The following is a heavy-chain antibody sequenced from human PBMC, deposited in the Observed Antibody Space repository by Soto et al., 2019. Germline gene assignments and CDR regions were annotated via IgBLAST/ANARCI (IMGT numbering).Heavy chain of an antibody. D-gene: IGHD7-27*01. CDR2: IDLDIGDT. J-gene: IGHJ4*02. V-gene: IGHV1-2*02. CDR3: GLEPTGTGGFDY. Sequence: QEQLVQSGPGVKKPGASVKVSCTASGYTFTGHYIHWVRQAPGQGLEWMGLIDLDIGDTKYAQKFQGRITSTSDTSITTAYMELRGLRSDDTAVYYCGLEPTGTGGFDYWGQGTLVTVS. CDR1: GYTFTGHY.